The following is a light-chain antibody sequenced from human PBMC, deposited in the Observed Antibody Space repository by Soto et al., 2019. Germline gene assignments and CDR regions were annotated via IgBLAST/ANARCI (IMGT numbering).Light chain of an antibody. CDR3: QQYVTSPPMYT. V-gene: IGKV3-20*01. J-gene: IGKJ2*01. CDR2: ATS. Sequence: ENVLTQSPGTLSLSPGERATLSCRASQSVSDSYLAWYQQKPGQTPRLLIYATSGRATGIPDRFSGSGSGTDFTLTISRVEPEDFAVYYCQQYVTSPPMYTFGQGTKLEIK. CDR1: QSVSDSY.